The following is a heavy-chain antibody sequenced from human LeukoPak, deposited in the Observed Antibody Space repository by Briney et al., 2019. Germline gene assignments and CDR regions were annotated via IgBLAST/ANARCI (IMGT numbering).Heavy chain of an antibody. J-gene: IGHJ3*02. D-gene: IGHD3-22*01. CDR2: ISGSGGST. V-gene: IGHV3-23*01. Sequence: GGSLRLSCAASGFTFSGYAMSWVRQAPGKGLEWVSAISGSGGSTYYADSVKGRFTISRDNSKNTLYLQMNSLRAEDTAVYYCAKPLYYYDSSGYAFDIWGQGTMVTVSS. CDR1: GFTFSGYA. CDR3: AKPLYYYDSSGYAFDI.